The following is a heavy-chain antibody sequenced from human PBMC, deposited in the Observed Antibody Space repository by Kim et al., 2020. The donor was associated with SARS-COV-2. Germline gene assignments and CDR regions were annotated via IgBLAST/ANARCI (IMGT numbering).Heavy chain of an antibody. CDR1: GYTFTNYH. Sequence: ASVKVSCKASGYTFTNYHTHWVRQAPGQGLEWMGAIKPSENDTPYAREFQGRVTMTTDTATSTVYMELSSLSSEDTALYYCVRDTKGITGRPFDYWGQGTLVTVSS. D-gene: IGHD6-13*01. V-gene: IGHV1-46*01. J-gene: IGHJ4*02. CDR2: IKPSENDT. CDR3: VRDTKGITGRPFDY.